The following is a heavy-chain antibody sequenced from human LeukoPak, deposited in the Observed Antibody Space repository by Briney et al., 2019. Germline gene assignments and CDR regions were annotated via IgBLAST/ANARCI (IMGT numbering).Heavy chain of an antibody. J-gene: IGHJ6*03. CDR3: ARQLRPPDLYYYYYMDV. Sequence: GGSLRLSCAASGFTFSSYAMHWVRQAPGRGLEWVSSVRERSPSPTYADSVKGRFTVSRDKSKSTLFLQMNNLRVEDTAVYYCARQLRPPDLYYYYYMDVWGKGTTVTVSS. CDR1: GFTFSSYA. V-gene: IGHV3-23*01. D-gene: IGHD1-1*01. CDR2: VRERSPSP.